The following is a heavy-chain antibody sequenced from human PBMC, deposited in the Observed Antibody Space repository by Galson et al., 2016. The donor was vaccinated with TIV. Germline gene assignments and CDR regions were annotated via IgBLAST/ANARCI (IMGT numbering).Heavy chain of an antibody. CDR2: FNPDSGAT. CDR1: GYIFINYY. CDR3: ARVNWARAFDY. Sequence: SVKVSCKASGYIFINYYIHWVRQAPGQGLEWLGWFNPDSGATQYAQKFQGRVTMTRDTSISTAYMELRRLISDDTAVYYCARVNWARAFDYWGQGTQVTGYS. D-gene: IGHD7-27*01. J-gene: IGHJ4*02. V-gene: IGHV1-2*02.